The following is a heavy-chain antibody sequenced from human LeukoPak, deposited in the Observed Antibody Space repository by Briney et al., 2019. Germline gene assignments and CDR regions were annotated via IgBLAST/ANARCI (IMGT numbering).Heavy chain of an antibody. Sequence: PGGSLRLSCAASGFTFSSYAMSWVRQAPGKGLEWVSAISGSGGSTYYADSVKGRFTISRDNSKNTLCLQMNSLRAEDSAVYYCARTVTDNYFDYWGQGTLVTVSS. CDR3: ARTVTDNYFDY. D-gene: IGHD4-11*01. V-gene: IGHV3-23*01. CDR2: ISGSGGST. CDR1: GFTFSSYA. J-gene: IGHJ4*02.